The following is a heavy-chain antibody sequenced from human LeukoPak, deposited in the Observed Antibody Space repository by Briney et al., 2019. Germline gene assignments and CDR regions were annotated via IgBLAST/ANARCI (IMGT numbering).Heavy chain of an antibody. CDR3: ARVSVEFVTMVRGIGWFDP. V-gene: IGHV1-8*02. Sequence: GASVKVSCKASGYTFTGYYMHWVRQAPGQGLEWMGWMNPNSGNTGHAQKFQGRVTMTRNTSISTAYMELSRLRSDDTAVYYCARVSVEFVTMVRGIGWFDPWGQGTLVTVSS. CDR2: MNPNSGNT. D-gene: IGHD3-10*01. CDR1: GYTFTGYY. J-gene: IGHJ5*02.